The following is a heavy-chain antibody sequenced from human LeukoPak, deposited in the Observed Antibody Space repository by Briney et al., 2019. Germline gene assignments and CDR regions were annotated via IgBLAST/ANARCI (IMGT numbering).Heavy chain of an antibody. V-gene: IGHV1-46*01. J-gene: IGHJ4*02. CDR3: ARDRNYYDSSGYYFDY. Sequence: ASVKVSCKASGYTFTGYYMHWVRQAPGQGLEWMGIINPSGGSTSYAQKFQGRVTMTRDMSTSTVYMELSSLGSEDTAVYYCARDRNYYDSSGYYFDYWGQGTLVTVSS. D-gene: IGHD3-22*01. CDR2: INPSGGST. CDR1: GYTFTGYY.